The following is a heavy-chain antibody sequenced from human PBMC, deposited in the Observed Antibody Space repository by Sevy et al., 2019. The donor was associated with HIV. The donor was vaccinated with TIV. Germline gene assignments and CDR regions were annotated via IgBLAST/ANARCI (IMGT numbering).Heavy chain of an antibody. D-gene: IGHD5-12*01. J-gene: IGHJ6*02. Sequence: GGSRRLSCTASGFTFSSAWMSWVRQAPGKGLEWVGRIKSEVDGGAIDYAAPVKGRFSISREDSKNTVYLQMNSLNTEDTAVYYCITDPAYRGYDEEVINYYYYGMDVWGQGTTVTVSS. V-gene: IGHV3-15*01. CDR2: IKSEVDGGAI. CDR1: GFTFSSAW. CDR3: ITDPAYRGYDEEVINYYYYGMDV.